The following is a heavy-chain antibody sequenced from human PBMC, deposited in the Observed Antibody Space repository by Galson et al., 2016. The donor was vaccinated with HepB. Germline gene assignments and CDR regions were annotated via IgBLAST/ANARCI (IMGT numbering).Heavy chain of an antibody. V-gene: IGHV1-18*01. D-gene: IGHD3-10*01. CDR2: ISSDNGKR. CDR3: GRVAPGVYLYFDL. J-gene: IGHJ2*01. CDR1: GYTLRGFG. Sequence: SVKVSCKASGYTLRGFGFSWVRQAPGQGLQWMGWISSDNGKRNYAQNLQGRVTMTTDTSTRTAYMELRSLSSDDTAVYHCGRVAPGVYLYFDLWGHGTLVTVSS.